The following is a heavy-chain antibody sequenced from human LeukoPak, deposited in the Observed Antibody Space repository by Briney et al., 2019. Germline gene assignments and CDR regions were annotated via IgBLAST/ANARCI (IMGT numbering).Heavy chain of an antibody. CDR2: INPNSGGT. J-gene: IGHJ4*02. D-gene: IGHD4-17*01. CDR3: AGLDGEVDGDYVNDY. Sequence: GASVKVSCKASGYTFTGYYMHWVRQAPGQGLEWMGWINPNSGGTNYAQKFQGRVTMTRDTSISTAYMELSRLRSDDTAVYYCAGLDGEVDGDYVNDYWGQGTLVTVSS. V-gene: IGHV1-2*02. CDR1: GYTFTGYY.